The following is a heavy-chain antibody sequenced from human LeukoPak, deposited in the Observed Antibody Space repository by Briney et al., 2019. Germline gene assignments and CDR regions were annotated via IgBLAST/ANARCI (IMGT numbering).Heavy chain of an antibody. D-gene: IGHD5-18*01. CDR3: ARVVNTAMVVYYFDY. J-gene: IGHJ4*02. V-gene: IGHV1-46*01. CDR1: GYTFTSYY. Sequence: ASVKVSCKASGYTFTSYYMHWVRQAPGQGLEWMGIINPSGGSTSYAQKFQGRVTMTRDTSTSTVYMELSSLRSGDTAVYYCARVVNTAMVVYYFDYWGQGTLVTVSS. CDR2: INPSGGST.